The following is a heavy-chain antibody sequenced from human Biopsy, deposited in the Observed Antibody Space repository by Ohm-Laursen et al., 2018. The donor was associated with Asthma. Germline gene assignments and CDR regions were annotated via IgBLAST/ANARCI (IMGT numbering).Heavy chain of an antibody. CDR1: GFTFSSYW. J-gene: IGHJ4*02. Sequence: SLRLSCSASGFTFSSYWMSWVRQAPGKGLQWVATINQYGSEESYVDSVKGRFTISRDNAKNSLYLQMNSLRVDDTALYYCARVAWDIVVVPAAMPGAYFDHWGQGALVTVSS. V-gene: IGHV3-7*05. CDR2: INQYGSEE. CDR3: ARVAWDIVVVPAAMPGAYFDH. D-gene: IGHD2-2*01.